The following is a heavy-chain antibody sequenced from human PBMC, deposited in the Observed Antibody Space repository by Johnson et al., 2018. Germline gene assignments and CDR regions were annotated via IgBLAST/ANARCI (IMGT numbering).Heavy chain of an antibody. CDR3: ASGAVVSAAQSEWNCFYP. V-gene: IGHV3-30-3*01. D-gene: IGHD2-2*01. CDR2: ISYDGSIN. Sequence: VQLVESGGGVVQPGRSLRLSCAASGFTFSNYAMHWVRQAPGKGLEWVAAISYDGSINYYADALKGRFTIPRDNPKNTLYLQMSSLRDEDPAGYYCASGAVVSAAQSEWNCFYPWGQGTLVTLSS. J-gene: IGHJ5*02. CDR1: GFTFSNYA.